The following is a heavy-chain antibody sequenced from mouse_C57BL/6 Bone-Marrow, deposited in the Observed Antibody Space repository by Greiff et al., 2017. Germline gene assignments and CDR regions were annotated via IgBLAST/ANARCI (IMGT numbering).Heavy chain of an antibody. D-gene: IGHD1-1*01. CDR1: GYTFTSYG. V-gene: IGHV1-81*01. J-gene: IGHJ2*01. CDR3: AITTVVAFSKYFDY. CDR2: IYPRSGNT. Sequence: QVQLQQSGAELARPGASVKLSCTASGYTFTSYGISWVKQRTGQGLEWIGEIYPRSGNTYYNEKFKGKATLTADKSSSTAYMELRSLTSEDSAVYFCAITTVVAFSKYFDYWGQGTTLTVSS.